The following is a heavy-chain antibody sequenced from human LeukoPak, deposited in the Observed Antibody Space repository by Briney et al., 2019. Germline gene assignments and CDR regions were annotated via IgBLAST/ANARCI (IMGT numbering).Heavy chain of an antibody. CDR2: IYYSGST. D-gene: IGHD3-3*01. Sequence: PSETLSLACTVSGGSISSYYWSWIRQPPGKGLEWIGYIYYSGSTNYNPSLKSRVTISVDTSKNQFSLKLSSVTAADTAVYYCARDLENPYYDFWSGPSYGMDVWGQGTTVTVSS. CDR3: ARDLENPYYDFWSGPSYGMDV. V-gene: IGHV4-59*01. CDR1: GGSISSYY. J-gene: IGHJ6*02.